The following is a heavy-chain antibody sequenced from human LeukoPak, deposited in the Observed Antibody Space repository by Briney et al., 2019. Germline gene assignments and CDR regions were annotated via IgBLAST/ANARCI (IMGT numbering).Heavy chain of an antibody. V-gene: IGHV1-2*02. CDR2: INPNSGGT. CDR3: ARASHELLWIVSYWFDP. CDR1: GYTFTGCY. Sequence: GASVKVSCKASGYTFTGCYMHWVPQAPGQGLEWMGWINPNSGGTNYAQKFQGRVTMTRDTSISTAYMELSRLRSDDTAVYYCARASHELLWIVSYWFDPWGQGTLVTVSS. J-gene: IGHJ5*02. D-gene: IGHD2-2*01.